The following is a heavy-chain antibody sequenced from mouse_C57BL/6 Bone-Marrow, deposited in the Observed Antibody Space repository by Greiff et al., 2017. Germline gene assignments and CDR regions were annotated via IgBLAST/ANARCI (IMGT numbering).Heavy chain of an antibody. CDR1: GYTFTSYG. CDR2: IYPRSGNT. J-gene: IGHJ1*03. V-gene: IGHV1-81*01. Sequence: QVQLQQSGAELARPGASVKLSCKASGYTFTSYGISWVKQRTGQGLEWIGEIYPRSGNTYYNEKFKGKATLTADKSSSTAYMELRSLTSEDSAFYFCARRALLRSYWYVDVWGTGTTVTVSS. CDR3: ARRALLRSYWYVDV. D-gene: IGHD1-1*01.